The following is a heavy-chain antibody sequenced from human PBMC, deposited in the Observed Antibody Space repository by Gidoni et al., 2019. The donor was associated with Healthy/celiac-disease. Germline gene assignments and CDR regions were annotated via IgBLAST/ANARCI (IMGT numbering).Heavy chain of an antibody. Sequence: QVQLVESGGGLLKLGGSLILSCAASGFTFSDYSMSWIRQAPGKGLEWVSYISSSGSTIYYADSVKGRFTISRDNAKNSLYLQMNSLRAEDTAVYYCARVPPLAVGSTSAMKFDPWGQGTLVTVSS. J-gene: IGHJ5*02. D-gene: IGHD2-2*01. CDR2: ISSSGSTI. V-gene: IGHV3-11*01. CDR1: GFTFSDYS. CDR3: ARVPPLAVGSTSAMKFDP.